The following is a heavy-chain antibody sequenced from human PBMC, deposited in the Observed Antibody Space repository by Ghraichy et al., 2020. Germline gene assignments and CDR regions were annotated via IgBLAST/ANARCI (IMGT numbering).Heavy chain of an antibody. CDR2: ISYDGSNK. Sequence: GGSLRLSCAASGFTFSSYAMHWVRQAPGKGLEWVAVISYDGSNKYYADSVKGRFTISRDNSKNTLYLQMNSLRAEDTAVYYCARAPTYYYDSSGGTDIWGQGTMVTVSS. CDR1: GFTFSSYA. J-gene: IGHJ3*02. CDR3: ARAPTYYYDSSGGTDI. D-gene: IGHD3-22*01. V-gene: IGHV3-30-3*01.